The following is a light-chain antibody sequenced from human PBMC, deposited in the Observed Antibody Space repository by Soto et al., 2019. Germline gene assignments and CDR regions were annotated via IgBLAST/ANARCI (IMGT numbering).Light chain of an antibody. V-gene: IGKV1-39*01. Sequence: DIQMTQSPSSLSASVGDRVTITCRTSQTISTYVNWYQQKPGKAPKLLIYAASSLQSGVPSRFSGSGSGTDFTLTISSLQPEDFATYYCQQGHSNPITLGQGTLLEIK. J-gene: IGKJ5*01. CDR1: QTISTY. CDR3: QQGHSNPIT. CDR2: AAS.